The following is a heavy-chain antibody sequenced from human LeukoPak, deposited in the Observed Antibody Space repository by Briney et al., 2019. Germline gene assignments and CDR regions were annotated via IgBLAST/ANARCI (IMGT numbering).Heavy chain of an antibody. CDR2: LLVGGAST. CDR1: GFNFNNYV. Sequence: GRSLRLSCAASGFNFNNYVMSWVRQAPGKGLEWVSVLLVGGASTLYADSVKGRFTISGDTSKNTLYLQMNGLRAEDTAVYFCAKECDYSPGHKFDLWGQGTLVTVSS. V-gene: IGHV3-23*01. J-gene: IGHJ4*02. D-gene: IGHD4-11*01. CDR3: AKECDYSPGHKFDL.